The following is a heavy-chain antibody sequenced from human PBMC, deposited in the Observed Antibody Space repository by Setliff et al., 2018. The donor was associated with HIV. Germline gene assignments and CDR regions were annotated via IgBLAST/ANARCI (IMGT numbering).Heavy chain of an antibody. V-gene: IGHV3-9*01. CDR3: AKDWVKGRDIAQAVDAFDI. D-gene: IGHD6-13*01. Sequence: PGGSLRLSCAASGFTFDDYAMHWVRLTPGKGLEWVSGINWNSDNIGYAGSVKGRFTISRDNAKNSLHLQMNSLRAEGTALYYCAKDWVKGRDIAQAVDAFDIWGQGTMVTVSS. CDR2: INWNSDNI. CDR1: GFTFDDYA. J-gene: IGHJ3*02.